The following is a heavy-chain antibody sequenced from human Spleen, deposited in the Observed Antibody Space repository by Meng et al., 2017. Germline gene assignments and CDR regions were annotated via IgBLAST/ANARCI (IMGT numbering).Heavy chain of an antibody. CDR2: INPNSGGT. J-gene: IGHJ4*02. CDR3: ARDTLHYGDNGLAY. V-gene: IGHV1-2*02. D-gene: IGHD4-23*01. CDR1: GYTFTSYG. Sequence: ASVKVSCKASGYTFTSYGISWVRQAPGQGLEWMGWINPNSGGTNYAQKFQGRVTMTRDTSISTAYMELSRLRSDDTAVYYCARDTLHYGDNGLAYWGQGTLVTVSS.